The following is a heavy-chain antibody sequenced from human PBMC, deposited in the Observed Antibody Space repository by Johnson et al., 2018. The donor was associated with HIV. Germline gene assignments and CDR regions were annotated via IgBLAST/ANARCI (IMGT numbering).Heavy chain of an antibody. J-gene: IGHJ3*02. CDR2: ISWNSGSI. CDR1: GFTFDDYA. D-gene: IGHD6-6*01. Sequence: VQLVESGGGLVQPGRSLRLSCAASGFTFDDYAMHWVRQAPGKGLEWVSGISWNSGSIGYADSVKGRFTISRDNAKNSLYLQMNSLRVEDTAVYYCARDILEYSSSVPDAFDIWGQGTMVTVSS. V-gene: IGHV3-9*01. CDR3: ARDILEYSSSVPDAFDI.